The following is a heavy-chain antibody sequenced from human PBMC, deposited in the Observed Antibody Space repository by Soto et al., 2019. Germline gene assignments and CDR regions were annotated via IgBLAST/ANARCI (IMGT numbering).Heavy chain of an antibody. D-gene: IGHD3-3*01. CDR1: GGSISSGGYS. CDR3: ARGRPDLITIFGVVIIGPLSY. CDR2: IYHSGST. Sequence: SETLSLTCAVSGGSISSGGYSWSWIRQPPGKGLEWIGYIYHSGSTYYNPSLKSRVTISVDTSKNQFSLKLSSVTAADTAVYYCARGRPDLITIFGVVIIGPLSYSGHCPPVIVS. V-gene: IGHV4-30-2*01. J-gene: IGHJ1*01.